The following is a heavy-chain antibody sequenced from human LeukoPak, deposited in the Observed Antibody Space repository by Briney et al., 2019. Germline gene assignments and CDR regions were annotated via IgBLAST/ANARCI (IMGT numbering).Heavy chain of an antibody. CDR2: ISSNGGST. CDR3: ARDHGYDILTGTDY. Sequence: QPGGSLRLSCAASGFTFSSYAMHWVRQAPGKGLEYVPAISSNGGSTYYANSVKGRFTISRDNSKNTLYLQMGSLRAEDMAVYYCARDHGYDILTGTDYWGQGTLVTVSS. V-gene: IGHV3-64*01. D-gene: IGHD3-9*01. J-gene: IGHJ4*02. CDR1: GFTFSSYA.